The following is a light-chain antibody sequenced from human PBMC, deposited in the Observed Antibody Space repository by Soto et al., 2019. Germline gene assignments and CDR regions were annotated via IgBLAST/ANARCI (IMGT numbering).Light chain of an antibody. V-gene: IGKV3-20*01. CDR2: GAS. CDR1: QGVTTAY. Sequence: EIVLTQSPGTLSLSPGERATLSCRASQGVTTAYLAWYQHKPGQAPRLLIFGASNRATGIPDWFSGSGSGTDFTLTISRLELEDFSVYSCHQYGGSPLFTFGPGTRVDLK. J-gene: IGKJ3*01. CDR3: HQYGGSPLFT.